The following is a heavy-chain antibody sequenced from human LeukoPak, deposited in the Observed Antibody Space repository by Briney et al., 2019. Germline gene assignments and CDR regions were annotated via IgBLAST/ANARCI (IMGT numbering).Heavy chain of an antibody. CDR1: GGSIRTYY. D-gene: IGHD3-22*01. CDR3: AREPLQYYYDSSGSDRVDAFDI. V-gene: IGHV4-4*08. CDR2: MSVSGDT. J-gene: IGHJ3*02. Sequence: SETLSLTCTVSGGSIRTYYWSWIRQSPGKGLEWMGYMSVSGDTKYNPSLKSRVTISVDTSKNQFSLKLSSVTAADTAVYYCAREPLQYYYDSSGSDRVDAFDIWGQGTMVTVSS.